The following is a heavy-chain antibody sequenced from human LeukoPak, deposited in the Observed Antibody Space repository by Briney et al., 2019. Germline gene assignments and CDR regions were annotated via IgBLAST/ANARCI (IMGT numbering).Heavy chain of an antibody. CDR3: ARGLRHQLAPPMRNWFDP. CDR1: GGSFSGYY. V-gene: IGHV4-34*01. Sequence: SETLSLTCAVYGGSFSGYYWSWIRQPPGKGLEWIGEINHSGSTNYNPSLKSRVTISVDTSKNQFSLKLSSVTAADTAVYYCARGLRHQLAPPMRNWFDPWGQGTLVTLSS. D-gene: IGHD6-13*01. CDR2: INHSGST. J-gene: IGHJ5*02.